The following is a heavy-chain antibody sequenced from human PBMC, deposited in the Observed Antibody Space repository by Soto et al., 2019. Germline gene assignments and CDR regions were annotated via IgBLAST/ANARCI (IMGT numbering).Heavy chain of an antibody. CDR3: QRDGRREQLLLSDDYHYDMDV. V-gene: IGHV4-31*03. J-gene: IGHJ6*02. CDR2: IYYSGTT. Sequence: PSETLSLTCPVSGGSINRGGYYWSWIRQHPGKGLEWIGYIYYSGTTYYNPSLKSRVTISVDTSRNQFSLKLSSVNAADTAVYYCQRDGRREQLLLSDDYHYDMDVWGQGTTVTVSS. CDR1: GGSINRGGYY. D-gene: IGHD6-19*01.